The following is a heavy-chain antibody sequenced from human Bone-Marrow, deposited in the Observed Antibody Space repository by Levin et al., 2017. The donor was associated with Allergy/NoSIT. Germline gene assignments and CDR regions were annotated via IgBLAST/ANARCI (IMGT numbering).Heavy chain of an antibody. J-gene: IGHJ6*02. CDR1: GGSISSSSYY. V-gene: IGHV4-39*07. CDR2: IYYSGST. D-gene: IGHD3-22*01. CDR3: ARDGTYYYDSSGYYKNYYYYDGMDV. Sequence: GSLRLSCTVSGGSISSSSYYWGWIRQPPGKGLEWIGSIYYSGSTYYNPSLKSRVTISVDTSKNQFSLKLSSVTAADTAVYYCARDGTYYYDSSGYYKNYYYYDGMDVWGQGTTVTVSS.